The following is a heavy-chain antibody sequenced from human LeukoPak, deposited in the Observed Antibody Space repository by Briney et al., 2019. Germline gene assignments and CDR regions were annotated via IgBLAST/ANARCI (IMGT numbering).Heavy chain of an antibody. CDR3: ARALPASYDYVWGSYRTKGPFGY. CDR2: INHSGST. D-gene: IGHD3-16*02. V-gene: IGHV4-34*01. Sequence: PSETLSLTCAVYGVSFSGYYWSWIRQPPGKGLEWIGEINHSGSTNYNPSLKSRVAISVDTSKNQFSLKLSSVTAADTAVYYCARALPASYDYVWGSYRTKGPFGYWGQGTLVTVSS. CDR1: GVSFSGYY. J-gene: IGHJ4*02.